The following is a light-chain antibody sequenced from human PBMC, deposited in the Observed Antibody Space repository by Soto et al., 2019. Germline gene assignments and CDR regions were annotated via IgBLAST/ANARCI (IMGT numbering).Light chain of an antibody. CDR3: QQYNNWPLT. Sequence: EIVMTQSLATLSVSPGERATLSCRASQSVSNNLAWYQQKPGQAPRLLIYGASARATGIPARFSGSGSGTEFTLTISSLQSEDFAVYYCQQYNNWPLTFGGGTKVEIK. J-gene: IGKJ4*01. CDR1: QSVSNN. V-gene: IGKV3-15*01. CDR2: GAS.